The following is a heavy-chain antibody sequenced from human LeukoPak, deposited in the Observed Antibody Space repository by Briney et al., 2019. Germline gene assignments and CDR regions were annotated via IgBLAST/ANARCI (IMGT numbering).Heavy chain of an antibody. CDR1: GFTFSSYW. CDR2: IKPDGSEK. J-gene: IGHJ5*02. V-gene: IGHV3-7*01. CDR3: ARSITMVP. D-gene: IGHD3-10*01. Sequence: GGSLRLSCAASGFTFSSYWMSWVRQAPGKGLECVANIKPDGSEKNYVDSVKGRFTISRDNAKNSVYLQMNSLRAEDTAVYYCARSITMVPWGQGTLVTVSS.